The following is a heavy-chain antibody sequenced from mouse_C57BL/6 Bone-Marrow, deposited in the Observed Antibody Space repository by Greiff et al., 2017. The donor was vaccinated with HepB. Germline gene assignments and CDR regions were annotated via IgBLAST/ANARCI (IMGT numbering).Heavy chain of an antibody. V-gene: IGHV1-54*01. CDR3: ARTYPSLAY. Sequence: VQLQQSGAELVRPGTSVKVSCKASGYAFTNYLIEWVKQRPGQGLEWIGVINPGSGGTNYHEKFKGKATLTADKSSSTAYMQLSILTSEDSAVYFCARTYPSLAYWGQGTLVTVSA. D-gene: IGHD6-1*01. J-gene: IGHJ3*01. CDR1: GYAFTNYL. CDR2: INPGSGGT.